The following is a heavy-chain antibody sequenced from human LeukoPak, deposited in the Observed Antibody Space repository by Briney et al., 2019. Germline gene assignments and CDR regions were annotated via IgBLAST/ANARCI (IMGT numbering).Heavy chain of an antibody. CDR2: VYNSGGT. CDR1: GGFITSSFY. Sequence: PSETLSLTCTVSGGFITSSFYWSWIRQSPGKGLEWIGYVYNSGGTKYNPSLKSRLTISVDTSKNQFSLNLSSVTAADTAVYYCARDYYDSSGYYNWFDPWGQGTLVTVSS. V-gene: IGHV4-59*01. D-gene: IGHD3-22*01. CDR3: ARDYYDSSGYYNWFDP. J-gene: IGHJ5*02.